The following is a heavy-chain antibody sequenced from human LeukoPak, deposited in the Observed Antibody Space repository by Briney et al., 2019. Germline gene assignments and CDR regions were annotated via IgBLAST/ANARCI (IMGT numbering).Heavy chain of an antibody. CDR2: IGGAGYST. D-gene: IGHD7-27*01. Sequence: GGSLRLSCAASGFTFSRFAMSWVRQAPGKGLEWVSAIGGAGYSTYYADSVKGRFTISRDNSKNTLYLQINSLRAEDTAVYYCAKDLNWGGRWGQGTLVTVSS. CDR1: GFTFSRFA. CDR3: AKDLNWGGR. V-gene: IGHV3-23*01. J-gene: IGHJ4*02.